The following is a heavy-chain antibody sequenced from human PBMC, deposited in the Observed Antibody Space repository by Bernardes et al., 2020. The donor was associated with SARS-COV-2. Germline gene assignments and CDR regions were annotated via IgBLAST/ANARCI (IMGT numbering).Heavy chain of an antibody. CDR3: AKGRDILAGYGPDY. J-gene: IGHJ4*02. D-gene: IGHD3-9*01. CDR2: ISGSGGST. CDR1: GFTFTNYA. Sequence: GGSLRLSCAASGFTFTNYAMNWVRQAPGKGLEWVSSISGSGGSTFYADSVKGRFTISRDNSKNTLYLQMSSLRAEDTAVYYCAKGRDILAGYGPDYWGQGTLVTVSS. V-gene: IGHV3-23*01.